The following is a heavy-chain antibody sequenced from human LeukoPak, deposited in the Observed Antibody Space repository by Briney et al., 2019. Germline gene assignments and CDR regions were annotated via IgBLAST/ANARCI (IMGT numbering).Heavy chain of an antibody. D-gene: IGHD6-19*01. CDR1: GFTFSTYA. CDR2: ISGSGGDT. CDR3: ANAISSGRDYYFDY. V-gene: IGHV3-23*01. J-gene: IGHJ4*02. Sequence: GGSLRLSCATSGFTFSTYAMSWVRQAPGKGLEWVSAISGSGGDTYYADSVKGRFTISRDNSKNTLHLQMISLRAEDTALYYCANAISSGRDYYFDYWGQGTLVTVSS.